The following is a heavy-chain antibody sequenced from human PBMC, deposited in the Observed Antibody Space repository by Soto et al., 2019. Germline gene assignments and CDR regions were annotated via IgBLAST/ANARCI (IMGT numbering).Heavy chain of an antibody. D-gene: IGHD1-1*01. V-gene: IGHV4-59*08. J-gene: IGHJ6*02. CDR1: GGSIIDYY. Sequence: QVQLQESGPGLVKPSETLSLTCTVSGGSIIDYYCSWFRQPPGKGLEWIGNINHNGYSAYNLSLKRRVTMSVDTSKTQFSLTLDSVTATDTAVYYCARQGYGPLHGLVDVWGQGTTVIVS. CDR3: ARQGYGPLHGLVDV. CDR2: INHNGYS.